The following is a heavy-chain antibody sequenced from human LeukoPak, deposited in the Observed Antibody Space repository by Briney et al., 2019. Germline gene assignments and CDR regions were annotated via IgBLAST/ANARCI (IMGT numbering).Heavy chain of an antibody. D-gene: IGHD2-2*01. V-gene: IGHV1-2*04. CDR2: INPNSGGT. CDR1: GYTFTGYY. Sequence: ASVKVSCKASGYTFTGYYMHWVRQAPGQGLEWMGWINPNSGGTNYAQKFQGWVTMTRDTSISTAYMELSRLRSDDTAVYYCLFVGYCSSTSCPEGYFQHWGQGTLVTVSS. CDR3: LFVGYCSSTSCPEGYFQH. J-gene: IGHJ1*01.